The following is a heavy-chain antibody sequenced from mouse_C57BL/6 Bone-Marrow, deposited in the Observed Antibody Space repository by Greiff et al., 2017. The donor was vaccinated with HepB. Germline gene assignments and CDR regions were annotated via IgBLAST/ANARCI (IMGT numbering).Heavy chain of an antibody. Sequence: EVKLVESGGGLVKPGGSLKLSCAASGFTFSDYGMHWVRQAPEKGLEWVAYISSGSSTIYYADTVKGRFTISRDNAKNTLFLQMTSLRSEDTAMYYCASNYVYAMYYWGQGTSVTVTS. CDR3: ASNYVYAMYY. D-gene: IGHD2-1*01. CDR1: GFTFSDYG. J-gene: IGHJ4*01. V-gene: IGHV5-17*01. CDR2: ISSGSSTI.